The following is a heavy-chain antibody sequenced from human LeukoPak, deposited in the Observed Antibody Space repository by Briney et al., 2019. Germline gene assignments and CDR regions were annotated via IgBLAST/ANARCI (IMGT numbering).Heavy chain of an antibody. CDR1: GYTFTGYY. D-gene: IGHD2-15*01. CDR2: INPNSGGT. Sequence: GASVKVSCKASGYTFTGYYMHWVRQAPGQGLEWMGWINPNSGGTNYAQKFQGRVTMTRDTSISTAYMELSRLRSDDTAVYYCASGLDPPIVVVVAARDAFDIWGQGTMVTVSS. CDR3: ASGLDPPIVVVVAARDAFDI. V-gene: IGHV1-2*02. J-gene: IGHJ3*02.